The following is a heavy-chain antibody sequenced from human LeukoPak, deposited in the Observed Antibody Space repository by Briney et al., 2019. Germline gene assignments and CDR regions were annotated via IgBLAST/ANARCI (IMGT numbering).Heavy chain of an antibody. V-gene: IGHV3-15*07. CDR3: STTYYYDSSEGY. CDR2: IKSKTDGGTT. CDR1: GFTFSSAW. J-gene: IGHJ4*02. Sequence: PGGSLRLSCAASGFTFSSAWMSWVRQAPGKGLEWVGRIKSKTDGGTTDYAAPVKGRFTISRDDSKNTLYLQMNSLKTEDTAVYYCSTTYYYDSSEGYWGQGTLVTVSS. D-gene: IGHD3-22*01.